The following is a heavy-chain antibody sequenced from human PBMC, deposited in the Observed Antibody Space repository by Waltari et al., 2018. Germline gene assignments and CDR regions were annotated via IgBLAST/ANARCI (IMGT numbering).Heavy chain of an antibody. V-gene: IGHV4-38-2*01. CDR2: IYHSGST. D-gene: IGHD1-26*01. Sequence: QVQLQESGPGLVKPSETLSLTCVVSGYSISSGFYWGWIRQPPGKGLEWIGRIYHSGSTYYNPSLKSRVTISVDTSKNQFSLKLSSVTAADTAVYYCVRVGATGDYFDYWGQGTLVTVSS. CDR3: VRVGATGDYFDY. CDR1: GYSISSGFY. J-gene: IGHJ4*02.